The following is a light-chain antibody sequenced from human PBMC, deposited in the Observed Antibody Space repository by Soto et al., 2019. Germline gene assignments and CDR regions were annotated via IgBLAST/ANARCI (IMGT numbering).Light chain of an antibody. Sequence: QSVLTQPPSVSGAPGQRVTISCTGSSSNIGAGYVVHWYQQLPGTAPKLLIYGNSNRPSGVPDRFSGSKSGTSVSLAITGLQAEDEADYYCQSYDSSLSAWVFGGGTQLTVL. J-gene: IGLJ3*02. CDR3: QSYDSSLSAWV. V-gene: IGLV1-40*01. CDR2: GNS. CDR1: SSNIGAGYV.